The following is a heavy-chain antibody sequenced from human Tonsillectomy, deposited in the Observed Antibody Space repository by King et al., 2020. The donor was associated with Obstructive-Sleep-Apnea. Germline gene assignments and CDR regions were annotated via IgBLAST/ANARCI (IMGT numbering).Heavy chain of an antibody. D-gene: IGHD6-13*01. CDR1: GGTFSNYA. V-gene: IGHV1-69*10. CDR3: ARGGGSSSWSGYFQH. J-gene: IGHJ1*01. Sequence: QLVQSGAEVKKPGSSVKVSCKTSGGTFSNYAVNWVRQAPGQGPEWMGGIIPMLGIANYAQHFQGRGTITADKSTSTAYMDLSSLRSEDTAVYYCARGGGSSSWSGYFQHWGQGTLVTVSS. CDR2: IIPMLGIA.